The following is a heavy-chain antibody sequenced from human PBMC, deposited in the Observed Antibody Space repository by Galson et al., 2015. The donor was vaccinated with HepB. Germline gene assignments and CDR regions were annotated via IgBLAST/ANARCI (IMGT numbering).Heavy chain of an antibody. D-gene: IGHD5-12*01. V-gene: IGHV1-69*02. Sequence: SVKVSCKASGGTFSGYTINWVRQAPGQGLEWLGRIISILGITKYAQKFQDRVTIPTDKSTSTAYMELRSLKSEDTAIYYCARVDIVGGFSLCNWFYSWGPAPLLTGSS. CDR2: IISILGIT. CDR3: ARVDIVGGFSLCNWFYS. CDR1: GGTFSGYT. J-gene: IGHJ5*01.